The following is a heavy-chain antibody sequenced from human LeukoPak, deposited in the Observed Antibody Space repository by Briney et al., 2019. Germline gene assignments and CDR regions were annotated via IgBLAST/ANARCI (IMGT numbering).Heavy chain of an antibody. J-gene: IGHJ4*02. CDR1: GCSIGSGSYY. V-gene: IGHV4-61*02. Sequence: PSETLSLTCTVSGCSIGSGSYYWSWLRQPAGKGLEWIGRIYTSGSTNYNPSLNTRATISVDTSKNQFSLKLSSVTAADTAVYYCARGFDSSGYNDYSFDYWGQGTLVTVSS. CDR3: ARGFDSSGYNDYSFDY. CDR2: IYTSGST. D-gene: IGHD3-22*01.